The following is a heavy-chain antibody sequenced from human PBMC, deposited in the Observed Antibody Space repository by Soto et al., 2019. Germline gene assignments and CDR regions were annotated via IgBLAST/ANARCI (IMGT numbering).Heavy chain of an antibody. Sequence: PGGSLRLSCAASGFTFTRYSMNWVRQAPGKGLEWVSSISSTTNYIYYGDSMKGRFTISRDNAKHSLYLEMNSLRAEDTAVYYCAREPEDPTSNFDYWGQGTLVTVSS. V-gene: IGHV3-21*06. CDR3: AREPEDPTSNFDY. CDR1: GFTFTRYS. J-gene: IGHJ4*02. CDR2: ISSTTNYI.